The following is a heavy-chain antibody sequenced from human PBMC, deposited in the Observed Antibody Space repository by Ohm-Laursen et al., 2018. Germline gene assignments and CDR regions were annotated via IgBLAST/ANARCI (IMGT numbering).Heavy chain of an antibody. V-gene: IGHV4-59*12. J-gene: IGHJ6*02. CDR2: IYHSGST. CDR3: ARAMHNEYYGMDV. D-gene: IGHD2-2*01. CDR1: GGSISSYY. Sequence: TLSLTCTVSGGSISSYYWSWIRQHPGKGLEWIGYIYHSGSTTYNSSLKSRVTISVDKSTNRFSLKLSSVTAADTAVYYCARAMHNEYYGMDVWGRGTTVTVSS.